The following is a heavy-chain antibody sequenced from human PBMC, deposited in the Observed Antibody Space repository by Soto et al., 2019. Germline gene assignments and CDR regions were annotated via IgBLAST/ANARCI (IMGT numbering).Heavy chain of an antibody. CDR2: INPNTGVT. Sequence: QVQLVQSGAEVKRPGASVKVSCKASGYTFTGNYMHWVRQAPGQGLEWMGWINPNTGVTHYAHKFQGWVTMTRDTSTSTAYMELRSLKFDDTAVYYCASEFTSSRFDYWAHGRLVTVPS. CDR3: ASEFTSSRFDY. CDR1: GYTFTGNY. J-gene: IGHJ4*01. D-gene: IGHD2-2*01. V-gene: IGHV1-2*04.